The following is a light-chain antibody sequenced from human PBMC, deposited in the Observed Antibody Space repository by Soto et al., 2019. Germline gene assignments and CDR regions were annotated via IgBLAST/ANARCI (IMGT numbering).Light chain of an antibody. J-gene: IGKJ1*01. CDR1: QGIAKS. CDR3: QKYNSAPWT. V-gene: IGKV1-27*01. CDR2: SAS. Sequence: DIQMTQSPSSLSASVGDRVTITCRASQGIAKSLAWYQQKPGKAPKLPIYSASTLQSGVPSRFSGSGSGTDFTLTISSLQPEDVATYYCQKYNSAPWTFGQGTKVEIK.